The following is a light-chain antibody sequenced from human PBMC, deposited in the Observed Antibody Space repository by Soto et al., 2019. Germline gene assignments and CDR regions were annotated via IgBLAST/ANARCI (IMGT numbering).Light chain of an antibody. Sequence: DIQMTQSPYTLSASVGDRVTITCRASQNIDNWLAWYQQKPGKPPTLLIYRASSIETGVPSRFSGSGSGTEFTLTISTLQRDDSATYYCQEYNSYFGGGTKVEIK. CDR2: RAS. CDR3: QEYNSY. V-gene: IGKV1-5*03. CDR1: QNIDNW. J-gene: IGKJ4*01.